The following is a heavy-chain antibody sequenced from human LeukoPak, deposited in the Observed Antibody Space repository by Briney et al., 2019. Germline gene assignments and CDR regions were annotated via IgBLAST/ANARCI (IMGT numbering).Heavy chain of an antibody. J-gene: IGHJ4*02. CDR1: GGSISSSYW. D-gene: IGHD2-15*01. V-gene: IGHV4-4*02. CDR2: VYHSGST. CDR3: ARQTKIYSVDY. Sequence: SETLSLTCAVSGGSISSSYWWSWVRQPPGKGLEWIGEVYHSGSTNYSPSLKSRVTLSVDKSKNQFSLKLSSVTAADTAVYYCARQTKIYSVDYWGQGTLVTVSS.